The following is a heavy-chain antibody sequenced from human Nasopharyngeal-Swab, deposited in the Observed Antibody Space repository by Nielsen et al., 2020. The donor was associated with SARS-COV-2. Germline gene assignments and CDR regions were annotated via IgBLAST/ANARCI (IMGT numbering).Heavy chain of an antibody. J-gene: IGHJ4*02. D-gene: IGHD1-26*01. CDR2: IKQDGSEK. CDR1: GFTFSSYW. CDR3: ARERGGSYSLPEESFDY. V-gene: IGHV3-7*01. Sequence: GKSLKISCAATGFTFSSYWMSWVRQAPGKGLEWVANIKQDGSEKYNVDSVKGRFTISRDNAKNSLYMQMNSLRAEDTAVYYCARERGGSYSLPEESFDYWGQGTLVTVSS.